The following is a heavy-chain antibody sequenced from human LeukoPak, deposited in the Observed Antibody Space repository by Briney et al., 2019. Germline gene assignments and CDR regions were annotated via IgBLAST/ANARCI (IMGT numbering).Heavy chain of an antibody. Sequence: ASVKVSCKASGYTFTSYYMHWVRQAPGQGLEWMGIINPSGGSTSYAQKFQGRVTMTRDTSTSTVYMELSSLRSDDTAVYYCARDGGRDYFDYWGQGTLVTVSS. J-gene: IGHJ4*02. CDR1: GYTFTSYY. V-gene: IGHV1-46*01. CDR3: ARDGGRDYFDY. CDR2: INPSGGST. D-gene: IGHD6-25*01.